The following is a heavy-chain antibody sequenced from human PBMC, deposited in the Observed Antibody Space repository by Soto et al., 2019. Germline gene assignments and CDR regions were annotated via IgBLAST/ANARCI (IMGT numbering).Heavy chain of an antibody. Sequence: QVQLVESGGGVVQPGRSLRLSCAASGFTFSSYAMHWVRQAPGKGLEWVAVISYDGSNKYYADSVKGRFTISRDNSKNTLYLQMNSLRAEDTAVYYCARDYYSRGLYYTYYWGQGTLVTVSS. CDR1: GFTFSSYA. J-gene: IGHJ4*02. CDR2: ISYDGSNK. D-gene: IGHD2-8*01. V-gene: IGHV3-30-3*01. CDR3: ARDYYSRGLYYTYY.